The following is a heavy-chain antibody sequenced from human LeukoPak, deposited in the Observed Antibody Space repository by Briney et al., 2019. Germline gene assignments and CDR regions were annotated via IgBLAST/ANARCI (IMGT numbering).Heavy chain of an antibody. CDR2: ISGSGGST. Sequence: GGSLRLSCAASGFTFSSYAMSWVRQAPGKGLEWVSAISGSGGSTYYADSVEGRFTISRDNSKNTLYLQMNSLRAEDTAVYYCAKHIAAAGGFDYWGQGTLVTVSS. V-gene: IGHV3-23*01. CDR1: GFTFSSYA. D-gene: IGHD6-13*01. J-gene: IGHJ4*02. CDR3: AKHIAAAGGFDY.